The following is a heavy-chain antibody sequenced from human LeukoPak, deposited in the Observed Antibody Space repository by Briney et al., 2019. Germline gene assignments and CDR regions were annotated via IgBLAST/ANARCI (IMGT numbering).Heavy chain of an antibody. CDR2: IYYSGST. CDR3: ARRIDCSSTSCYMGGYNWFDP. J-gene: IGHJ5*02. Sequence: PSETLSLTCTVSGGSISSYYWSWIRQPPGKGLEWIGYIYYSGSTNYNPSLKSRVTISVDTSKNQISLKLSSVTAADTAVYYCARRIDCSSTSCYMGGYNWFDPWGQGTLVTVSS. D-gene: IGHD2-2*02. CDR1: GGSISSYY. V-gene: IGHV4-59*08.